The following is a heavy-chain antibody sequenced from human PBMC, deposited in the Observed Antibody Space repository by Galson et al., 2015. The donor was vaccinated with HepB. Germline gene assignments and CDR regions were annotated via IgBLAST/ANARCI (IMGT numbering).Heavy chain of an antibody. Sequence: SVKVSCKASGGTFSSYAISWVRQAPGQGLEWMGGIIPIFGTANYAQKFQGRVTITADESTSTAYMDLSSLRSEDTAVYYCAGLEQYYDILTGYVSLWFDPWGQGTLVTVSS. CDR3: AGLEQYYDILTGYVSLWFDP. CDR1: GGTFSSYA. D-gene: IGHD3-9*01. J-gene: IGHJ5*02. CDR2: IIPIFGTA. V-gene: IGHV1-69*13.